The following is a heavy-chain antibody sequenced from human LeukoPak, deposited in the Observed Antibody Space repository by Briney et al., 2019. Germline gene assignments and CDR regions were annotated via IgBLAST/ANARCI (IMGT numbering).Heavy chain of an antibody. CDR1: GYTFTSCV. V-gene: IGHV1-8*03. D-gene: IGHD2-2*01. J-gene: IGHJ5*02. CDR3: ARSPMCQLLNWFDP. CDR2: MNPNSGNT. Sequence: GPSVKVSCKASGYTFTSCVINWVREATGQGLEWMGWMNPNSGNTGYAQKFQGRVTITRNTYISTAYMELSSLRSEDTAVYFCARSPMCQLLNWFDPWGQGTLVTVPS.